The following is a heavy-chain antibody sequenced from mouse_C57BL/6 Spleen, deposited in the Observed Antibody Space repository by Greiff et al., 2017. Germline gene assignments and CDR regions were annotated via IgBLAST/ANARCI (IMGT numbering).Heavy chain of an antibody. CDR1: GYTFTSYW. CDR3: ARWGHYYGSSYYFDY. V-gene: IGHV1-55*01. J-gene: IGHJ2*01. D-gene: IGHD1-1*01. CDR2: IYPGSGST. Sequence: VQLQQPGAELVKPGASVQMSCKASGYTFTSYWITWVKQRPGQGLEWIGDIYPGSGSTNYNEKFKSKATLTVDTSSSTAYMQLSSLTSEDSAVYYCARWGHYYGSSYYFDYWGQGTTLTVSS.